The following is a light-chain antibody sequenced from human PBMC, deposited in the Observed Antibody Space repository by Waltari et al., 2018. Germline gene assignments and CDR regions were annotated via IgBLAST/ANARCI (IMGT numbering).Light chain of an antibody. CDR2: QDT. CDR3: QAWDNFTVA. J-gene: IGLJ2*01. V-gene: IGLV3-1*01. CDR1: ELGDKY. Sequence: SYELTQPPSVSVSPGQTASISCSGDELGDKYACWYRQKPGQSPVLFLYQDTKRPSGIPERFAGYNSGITATLAVRGTPPVDEADDYCQAWDNFTVAFGGGTKLSVL.